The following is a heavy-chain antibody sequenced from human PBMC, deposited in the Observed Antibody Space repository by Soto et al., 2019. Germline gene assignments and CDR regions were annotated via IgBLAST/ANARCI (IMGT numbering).Heavy chain of an antibody. CDR2: INSGGSLI. CDR3: ARETSYGQSATIVGEF. Sequence: EVQLVESGGGLVQPGGSLRLSCVGSGFRFNEYEINWVGQAPGKGLEWISYINSGGSLIYYAASVKGRFTISRDNYKDSVYLQMNSLRADDTALYYCARETSYGQSATIVGEFWGQGTLVTVSS. CDR1: GFRFNEYE. D-gene: IGHD3-10*01. J-gene: IGHJ4*02. V-gene: IGHV3-48*03.